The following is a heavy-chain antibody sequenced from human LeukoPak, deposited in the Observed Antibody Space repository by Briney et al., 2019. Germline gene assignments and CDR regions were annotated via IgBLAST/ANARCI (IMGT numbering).Heavy chain of an antibody. Sequence: GGSLRLSCAASGFTFSTYWMTWVRQAPGKGLEWVANINEDGSEKNYVDSVKGRFTISRDNAKNSLSLQVESLRAEDTAVYYCATRSQAPANWGQGPLVTVSS. CDR1: GFTFSTYW. CDR3: ATRSQAPAN. D-gene: IGHD3-10*01. J-gene: IGHJ4*02. CDR2: INEDGSEK. V-gene: IGHV3-7*01.